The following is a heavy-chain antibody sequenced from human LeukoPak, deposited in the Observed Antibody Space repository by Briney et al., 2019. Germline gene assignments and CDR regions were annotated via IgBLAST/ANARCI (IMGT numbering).Heavy chain of an antibody. J-gene: IGHJ4*02. CDR2: IRSKTNGYAT. Sequence: GGSLRLSCAASDFTFSGSTMHWVRQASGKGLEWVGRIRSKTNGYATAYAASVKGRFTISRDDLRNTVSLQMNSLKTEDTAVYFCTGQFYTLQARDYWGQGTLVTVSS. CDR1: DFTFSGST. CDR3: TGQFYTLQARDY. V-gene: IGHV3-73*01. D-gene: IGHD2-2*02.